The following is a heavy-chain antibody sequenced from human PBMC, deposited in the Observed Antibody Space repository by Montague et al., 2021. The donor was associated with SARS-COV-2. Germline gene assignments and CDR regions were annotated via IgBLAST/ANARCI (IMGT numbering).Heavy chain of an antibody. Sequence: SLRLSWAASGFTFSRYAMHWVRQAPGKGLEWVAVISYDGSNKNYADSVKGRFTISRDNSKNTLYLQMNSPRGEDTAVYYCARDFSVNGRSGWHYYYYGMDVWGQGTTVTVSS. CDR1: GFTFSRYA. CDR2: ISYDGSNK. V-gene: IGHV3-30-3*01. CDR3: ARDFSVNGRSGWHYYYYGMDV. D-gene: IGHD6-19*01. J-gene: IGHJ6*02.